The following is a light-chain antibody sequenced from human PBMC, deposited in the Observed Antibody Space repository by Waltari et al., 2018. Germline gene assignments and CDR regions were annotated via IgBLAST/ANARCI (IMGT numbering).Light chain of an antibody. V-gene: IGKV3-11*01. CDR3: QQRRNWPLT. CDR1: HSVNWY. Sequence: SGRASHSVNWYVAWYQQRPGQAPRLLIYDASNGATGIPARFSGSGSETDVTLTISSLQPEDSAVYYCQQRRNWPLTFGGGTKVEIK. J-gene: IGKJ4*01. CDR2: DAS.